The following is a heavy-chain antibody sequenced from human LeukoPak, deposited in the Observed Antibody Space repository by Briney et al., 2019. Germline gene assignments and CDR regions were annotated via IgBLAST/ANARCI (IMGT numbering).Heavy chain of an antibody. J-gene: IGHJ4*02. CDR1: GFTFDDYA. CDR3: AREDRITMIAVVYFDY. D-gene: IGHD3-22*01. Sequence: PGGSLRLSCAASGFTFDDYAMHWVRQAPGKGLEWVSAISGSGGNTYYADSVKGRFTISRDNSKNTVFLQMNSLRAEDTAVYYCAREDRITMIAVVYFDYWGQGSLVTVSS. CDR2: ISGSGGNT. V-gene: IGHV3-23*01.